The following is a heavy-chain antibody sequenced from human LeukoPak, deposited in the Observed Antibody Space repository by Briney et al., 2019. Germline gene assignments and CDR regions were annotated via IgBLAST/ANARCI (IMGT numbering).Heavy chain of an antibody. D-gene: IGHD6-13*01. V-gene: IGHV3-21*01. CDR3: ARAPIAAAGTGGYYYYGMDV. CDR1: GFTFSSYS. J-gene: IGHJ6*02. Sequence: PGGSLRLSCAASGFTFSSYSKNWVRQAPGKGLEWVSSISSSSSYIYYADSVKGRFTISRDNAKNSLYLQMNSLRAEDTAVYYCARAPIAAAGTGGYYYYGMDVWGQGTTVTVSS. CDR2: ISSSSSYI.